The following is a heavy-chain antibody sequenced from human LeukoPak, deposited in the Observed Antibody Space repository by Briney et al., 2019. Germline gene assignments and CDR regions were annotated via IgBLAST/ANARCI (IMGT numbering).Heavy chain of an antibody. D-gene: IGHD6-19*01. CDR2: ISGSGDST. Sequence: GGSLRLSCAASGFTFSTYAMSWVRQAPGKGLEWVSAISGSGDSTYYADSVKGRFTISRDNSKNTLYLQMNSLRAEDTAVYYCAKGQVGWYSFTMDVWGQGTTVTVSS. CDR3: AKGQVGWYSFTMDV. V-gene: IGHV3-23*01. J-gene: IGHJ6*02. CDR1: GFTFSTYA.